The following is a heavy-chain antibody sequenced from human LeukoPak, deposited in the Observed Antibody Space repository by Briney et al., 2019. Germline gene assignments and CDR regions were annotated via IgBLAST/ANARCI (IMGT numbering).Heavy chain of an antibody. V-gene: IGHV5-51*01. CDR3: ARQGYCGGDCFIDY. Sequence: KVSCKASGGTFSSYAISWVRQMPGKGLEWMGIIYPGDSDTRYSPSFQGQVTISADKSISTAYLQWSSLKASDTAMYYSARQGYCGGDCFIDYWGQGTLVTVSS. J-gene: IGHJ4*02. D-gene: IGHD2-21*02. CDR1: GGTFSSYA. CDR2: IYPGDSDT.